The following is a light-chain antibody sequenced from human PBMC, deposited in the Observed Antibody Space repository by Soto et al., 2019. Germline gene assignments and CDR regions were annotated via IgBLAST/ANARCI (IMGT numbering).Light chain of an antibody. CDR1: QGSGND. CDR2: EAS. Sequence: AIQVTQSPSSLSASVGDRVTISCRASQGSGNDLGWYQQKPGKAPKLLIYEASTLQTGVASRFSGSGSGTDFTLTISSLQPEDFANYYCLQDYGYPWTFGQGTKVEVK. CDR3: LQDYGYPWT. J-gene: IGKJ1*01. V-gene: IGKV1-6*01.